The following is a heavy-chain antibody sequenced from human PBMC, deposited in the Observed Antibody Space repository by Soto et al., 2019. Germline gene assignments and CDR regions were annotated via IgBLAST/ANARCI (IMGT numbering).Heavy chain of an antibody. CDR1: GYSISSGCF. CDR2: MYHDGNT. D-gene: IGHD5-12*01. J-gene: IGHJ4*02. CDR3: ARESYSGYHSYDY. V-gene: IGHV4-38-2*02. Sequence: SETLSLTCAVSGYSISSGCFWGWIRQPPGKGLEWIANMYHDGNTHYNPSLKRRVAMSVDTSNNQFSLKLNSVTAADTAVYYCARESYSGYHSYDYWGQGILVTVAS.